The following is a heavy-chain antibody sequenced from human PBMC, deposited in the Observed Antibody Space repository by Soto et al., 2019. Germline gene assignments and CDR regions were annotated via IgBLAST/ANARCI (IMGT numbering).Heavy chain of an antibody. D-gene: IGHD3-22*01. CDR2: IYYSGST. J-gene: IGHJ4*02. CDR1: GGSISSSSYY. V-gene: IGHV4-39*01. Sequence: SETLSLSCTVSGGSISSSSYYWGWIRQPPGKGLEWIGSIYYSGSTYYNPSLKSRVTISVDTSKNQFSLKLSSVTAADTAVYYCARHAYDSSGYYSPQFDYWGQGTLVTVSS. CDR3: ARHAYDSSGYYSPQFDY.